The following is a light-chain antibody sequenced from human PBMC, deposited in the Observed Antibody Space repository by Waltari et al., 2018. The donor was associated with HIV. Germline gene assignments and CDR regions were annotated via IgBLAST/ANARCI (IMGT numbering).Light chain of an antibody. CDR3: QVWDTISGHWV. CDR2: DDD. V-gene: IGLV3-21*04. J-gene: IGLJ3*02. Sequence: SYVLTQPPSVSVAPGATATVTCGGRNIGSKNVHWFQQKPGQAPVLVIYDDDDRPSGIPKRFSGSNSGDTATLTISRVEAGDEADYYCQVWDTISGHWVFGGGTKLTVL. CDR1: NIGSKN.